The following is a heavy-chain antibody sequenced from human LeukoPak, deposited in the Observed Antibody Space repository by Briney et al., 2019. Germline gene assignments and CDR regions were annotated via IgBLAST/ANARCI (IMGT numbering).Heavy chain of an antibody. Sequence: GGSLRLSCAASGFTFRDYGMHWVRQAPGKGLEWVAFIRYDGSRIFYVDSVEGRFTISRDNSKNTLYLQMNSLRAEDTAVYYCAKGVCSGGSCYSLHRDYYYYGMDVWGQGTTVTVSS. J-gene: IGHJ6*02. D-gene: IGHD2-15*01. CDR3: AKGVCSGGSCYSLHRDYYYYGMDV. V-gene: IGHV3-30*02. CDR2: IRYDGSRI. CDR1: GFTFRDYG.